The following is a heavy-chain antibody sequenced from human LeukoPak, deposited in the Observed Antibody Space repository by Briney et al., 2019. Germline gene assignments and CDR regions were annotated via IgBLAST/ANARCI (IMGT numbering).Heavy chain of an antibody. CDR3: ARDRRGESHYYYGMDV. V-gene: IGHV3-30-3*01. Sequence: PGRSLRLSCAASGFTSSSYAMHWVRQAPGKGLEWVAVISYDGSNKYYADSVKGRFTISRDNSENTLYLQMNSLRAEDTAVYYCARDRRGESHYYYGMDVWGQGTTVTVSS. J-gene: IGHJ6*02. CDR1: GFTSSSYA. CDR2: ISYDGSNK. D-gene: IGHD4-17*01.